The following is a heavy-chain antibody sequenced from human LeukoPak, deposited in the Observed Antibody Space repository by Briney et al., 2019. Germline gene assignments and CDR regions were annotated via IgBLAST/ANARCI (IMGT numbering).Heavy chain of an antibody. V-gene: IGHV3-21*01. CDR1: GFTFSSYS. D-gene: IGHD1-26*01. CDR3: ARRDDEWELPNSYYYYYYMGV. J-gene: IGHJ6*03. CDR2: ISSSSSYI. Sequence: GGSLRLSCAASGFTFSSYSMNWVRQAPGKGLEWVSSISSSSSYIYYADSVKGRFTISRDNAKNSLYLQMNSLRAEDTAVYYCARRDDEWELPNSYYYYYYMGVWGKGTTVTVSS.